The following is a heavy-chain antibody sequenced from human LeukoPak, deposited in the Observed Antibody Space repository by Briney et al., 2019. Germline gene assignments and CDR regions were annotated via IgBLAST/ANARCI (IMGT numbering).Heavy chain of an antibody. J-gene: IGHJ4*02. D-gene: IGHD3-9*01. CDR3: ARLDILTGYSSDY. CDR1: GYTFTSYD. Sequence: GASVKVSCKASGYTFTSYDINWVRQATGQGLEWMGWMNPNSGNTGYAQKFQGRATMTRNTSISTAYMELSSLRSEDTAVYYCARLDILTGYSSDYWGQGTLVTVSS. CDR2: MNPNSGNT. V-gene: IGHV1-8*01.